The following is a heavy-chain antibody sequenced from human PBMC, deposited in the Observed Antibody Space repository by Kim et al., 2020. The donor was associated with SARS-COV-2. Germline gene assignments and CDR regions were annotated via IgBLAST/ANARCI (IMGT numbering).Heavy chain of an antibody. CDR1: GGSISSYY. CDR2: IYYSGST. Sequence: SETLSLTCTVSGGSISSYYWGWIRQPPEKGLEWIGYIYYSGSTNYNPSLKSRVTISVDTSKNQFSLKLRSVTAADTAMYYCARAEQLWPRGFDYRGQGTLVTVSS. V-gene: IGHV4-59*01. CDR3: ARAEQLWPRGFDY. D-gene: IGHD5-18*01. J-gene: IGHJ4*02.